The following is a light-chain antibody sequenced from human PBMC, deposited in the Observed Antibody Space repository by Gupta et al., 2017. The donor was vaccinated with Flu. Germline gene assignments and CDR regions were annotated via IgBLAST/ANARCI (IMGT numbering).Light chain of an antibody. CDR2: EVS. Sequence: QSALTQPASVSVSPGQSIAISCTATSSDVGDFNYVSWYQQYPGKAPKLMIYEVSNRPSGISNRFSGSKSGHTASLTITGLQAEDEADYYCSSYVSISTPYVFGTGTKVTV. CDR1: SSDVGDFNY. J-gene: IGLJ1*01. CDR3: SSYVSISTPYV. V-gene: IGLV2-14*01.